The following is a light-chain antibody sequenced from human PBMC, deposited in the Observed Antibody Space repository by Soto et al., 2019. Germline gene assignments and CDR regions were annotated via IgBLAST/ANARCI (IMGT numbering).Light chain of an antibody. CDR3: AAWDSSLNAHLL. CDR2: SNN. J-gene: IGLJ2*01. V-gene: IGLV1-44*01. CDR1: SSNIGSNP. Sequence: QPVLTQPPSASGTPGQRVTISCSGSSSNIGSNPVNWYQQLPGTAPKLLIYSNNQLPSGVPDRFSGSKSGTSASLAISALQSEDEADYYCAAWDSSLNAHLLFGGGTKVTVL.